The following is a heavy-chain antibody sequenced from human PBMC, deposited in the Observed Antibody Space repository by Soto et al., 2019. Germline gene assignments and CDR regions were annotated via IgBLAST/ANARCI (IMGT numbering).Heavy chain of an antibody. V-gene: IGHV4-4*07. J-gene: IGHJ4*02. Sequence: SETLSLTCTVSGGSITSDYWSWIRQPAGKGLEWIGRIYISENTHYNPSLRSRVSMSLDTSKNQLSLNLSSVTAADTAVYYCARGVGRSSWTSFDSWGQGTLVTVSS. CDR3: ARGVGRSSWTSFDS. CDR2: IYISENT. D-gene: IGHD6-13*01. CDR1: GGSITSDY.